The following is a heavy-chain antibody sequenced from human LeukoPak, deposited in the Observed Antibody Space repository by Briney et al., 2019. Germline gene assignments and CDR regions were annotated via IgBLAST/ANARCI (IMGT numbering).Heavy chain of an antibody. CDR2: INTDGNII. CDR3: ARGFLPASYGMDV. Sequence: GGSLRLSCAASGFTLSRYWMDWVRPAPGKGLVWVSHINTDGNIITYADSVKGRFTISRDNAKNTLYLQMNSLRAEDTAVYYCARGFLPASYGMDVWGQGTTVTVS. CDR1: GFTLSRYW. D-gene: IGHD3-10*01. V-gene: IGHV3-74*01. J-gene: IGHJ6*02.